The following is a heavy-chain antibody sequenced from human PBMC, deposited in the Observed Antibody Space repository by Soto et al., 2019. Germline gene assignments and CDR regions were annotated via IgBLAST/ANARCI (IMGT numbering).Heavy chain of an antibody. Sequence: GGSLRLSCVDSGLTSSNYEMNWVRQAPGKGLEWVSYIDNRGTNIYYADSVKGRFTISGDNAKGALYLQMNSLRADDTAVYYCARGQCTSTICYRQYYAMDVWGKGTTVTVSS. D-gene: IGHD2-2*02. J-gene: IGHJ6*04. CDR2: IDNRGTNI. V-gene: IGHV3-48*03. CDR1: GLTSSNYE. CDR3: ARGQCTSTICYRQYYAMDV.